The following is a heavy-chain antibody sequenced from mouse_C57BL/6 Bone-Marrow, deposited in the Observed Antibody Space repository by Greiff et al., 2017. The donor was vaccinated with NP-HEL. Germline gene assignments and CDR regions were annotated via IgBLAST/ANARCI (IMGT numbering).Heavy chain of an antibody. CDR2: ISSGGSYT. V-gene: IGHV5-6*01. Sequence: EVQVVESGGDLVKPGGSLKLSCAASGFTFSSYGMSWVRQTPDKRLEWVATISSGGSYTYYPDSVKGRVTISRDNAKNTLYLQMSSLKSEDTAMYYCARHGKGYAMDYWGQGTSVTVSS. J-gene: IGHJ4*01. CDR1: GFTFSSYG. CDR3: ARHGKGYAMDY.